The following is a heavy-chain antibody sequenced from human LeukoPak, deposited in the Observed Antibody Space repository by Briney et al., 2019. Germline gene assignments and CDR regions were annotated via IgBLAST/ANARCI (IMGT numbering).Heavy chain of an antibody. CDR1: GYTFTSYG. D-gene: IGHD4-17*01. CDR2: ISAYNGNT. CDR3: ARVRWNDYGDYRFDY. Sequence: GASVKVSCEASGYTFTSYGISWVRQAPGQGLEWMGWISAYNGNTNYAQKLQGRVTMTTDTSTSTAYMELRSLRSDDTAVYYCARVRWNDYGDYRFDYWGQGTLVTVSS. V-gene: IGHV1-18*01. J-gene: IGHJ4*02.